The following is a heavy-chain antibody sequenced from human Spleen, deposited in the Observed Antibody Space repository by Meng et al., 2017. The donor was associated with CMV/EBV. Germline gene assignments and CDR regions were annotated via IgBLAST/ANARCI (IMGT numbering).Heavy chain of an antibody. J-gene: IGHJ5*02. V-gene: IGHV1-2*02. CDR3: ARASFVFWRGYSRPQGPQSSFWLDP. Sequence: WVRQAPGKGLEWMGWINPTTGGTNFAQKFQGRSTMTRDTSISTTYMELTSLRSDDTAVYYCARASFVFWRGYSRPQGPQSSFWLDPWGQGTLVTVSS. CDR2: INPTTGGT. D-gene: IGHD3-3*01.